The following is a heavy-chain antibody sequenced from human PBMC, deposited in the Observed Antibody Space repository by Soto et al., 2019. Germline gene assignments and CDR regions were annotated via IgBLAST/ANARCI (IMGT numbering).Heavy chain of an antibody. D-gene: IGHD2-21*02. Sequence: QWPRHSPKKGFEWMGGFDPEGSDTIYAQKFQGRVTMTSDTSTETAYMELESLTSEDTAFYYCATMGFCGPGCYSFDYWGQGTLVTVPQ. J-gene: IGHJ4*02. CDR2: FDPEGSDT. CDR3: ATMGFCGPGCYSFDY. V-gene: IGHV1-24*01.